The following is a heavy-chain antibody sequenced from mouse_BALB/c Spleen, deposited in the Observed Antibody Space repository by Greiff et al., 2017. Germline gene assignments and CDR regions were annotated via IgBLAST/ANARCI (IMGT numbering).Heavy chain of an antibody. CDR2: IDPETGGT. CDR1: GYTFTDYE. V-gene: IGHV1-15*01. J-gene: IGHJ4*01. D-gene: IGHD2-3*01. CDR3: TRDGYYEGAMDY. Sequence: VKLMESGAELVRPGASVTLSCKASGYTFTDYEMHWVKQTPVHGLEWIGAIDPETGGTAYNQKFKGKATLTADKSSSTAYMELRSLTSEDSAVYYCTRDGYYEGAMDYWGQGTSVTVSS.